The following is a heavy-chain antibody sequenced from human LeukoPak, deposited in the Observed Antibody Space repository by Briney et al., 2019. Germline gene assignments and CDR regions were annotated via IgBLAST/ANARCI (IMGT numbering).Heavy chain of an antibody. CDR1: GFTFSSYA. CDR2: ISGSGSST. V-gene: IGHV3-23*01. CDR3: ARATGDYVDY. J-gene: IGHJ4*02. Sequence: GSLRLSCAASGFTFSSYAMSWVRQAPGKGLEWVSAISGSGSSTYYADSVKGRFTISRDTSKDTLYLQMNSLRAEDTAVYYCARATGDYVDYWGQGTLVTVSS.